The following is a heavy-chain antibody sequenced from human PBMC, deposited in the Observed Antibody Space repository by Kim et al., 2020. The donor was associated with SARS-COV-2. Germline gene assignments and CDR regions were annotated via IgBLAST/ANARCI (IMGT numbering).Heavy chain of an antibody. J-gene: IGHJ6*02. CDR1: GYSFTSQW. CDR2: IDPSDSET. D-gene: IGHD1-26*01. V-gene: IGHV5-10-1*01. CDR3: ATNSGLYYFAMDV. Sequence: GESLKISCKGSGYSFTSQWIAWVRQMPGKGLEWMGRIDPSDSETNYSPSFQGHVTISADKSIKTAYLQWSSLEASDTAVYYCATNSGLYYFAMDVWGQWT.